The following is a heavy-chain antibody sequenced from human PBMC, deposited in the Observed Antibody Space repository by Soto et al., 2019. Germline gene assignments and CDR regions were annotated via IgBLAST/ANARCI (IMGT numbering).Heavy chain of an antibody. V-gene: IGHV4-34*01. CDR3: ARDIVVVPAARIYYYYGMDV. J-gene: IGHJ6*04. CDR1: GGSFSGYY. CDR2: INHSGST. Sequence: QVQLQQWGAGLLKPSETLSLTCAVYGGSFSGYYWSWIRQPPGKGLEWIGEINHSGSTNYNPSLKSRVTISVDTSKNQFSLKLSSVTAADTAVYYCARDIVVVPAARIYYYYGMDVWGKGTTVTVSS. D-gene: IGHD2-2*01.